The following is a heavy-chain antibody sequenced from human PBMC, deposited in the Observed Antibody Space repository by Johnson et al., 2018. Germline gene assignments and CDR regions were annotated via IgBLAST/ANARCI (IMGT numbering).Heavy chain of an antibody. CDR2: IIGMFGTA. J-gene: IGHJ1*01. V-gene: IGHV1-69*01. D-gene: IGHD3-22*01. CDR3: ARSAYYYHTGYFQH. Sequence: QVQLQESGAEVKKSGSSVKVSCKTSGGTFSSYAFSWVRQAPGQGLEWMGGIIGMFGTAHYAQKFQGRVTITADEFTSTAYMELSILTSEDTAVYYCARSAYYYHTGYFQHWGQGTLVTVSS. CDR1: GGTFSSYA.